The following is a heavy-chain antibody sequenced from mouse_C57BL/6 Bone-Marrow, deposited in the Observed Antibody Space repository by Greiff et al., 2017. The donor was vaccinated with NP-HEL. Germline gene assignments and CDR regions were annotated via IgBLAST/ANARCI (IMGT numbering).Heavy chain of an antibody. J-gene: IGHJ1*03. D-gene: IGHD2-5*01. Sequence: QVQLKQPGAELVKPGASVRMSCKASGYTFTSYWITWVKQRPGQGLEWIGDIYPGSGSTNYNEKFKSKATLTVDTSSSTAYMQLSSLTSEDSAVYYCARGVYYSNYGGYFDVWGTGTTVTVSS. CDR2: IYPGSGST. CDR1: GYTFTSYW. CDR3: ARGVYYSNYGGYFDV. V-gene: IGHV1-55*01.